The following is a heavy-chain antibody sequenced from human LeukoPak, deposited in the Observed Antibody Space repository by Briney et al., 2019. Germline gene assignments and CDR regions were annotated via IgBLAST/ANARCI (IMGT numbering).Heavy chain of an antibody. CDR1: GFNFSNYT. V-gene: IGHV3-30*04. CDR3: AKDQVKVGATGWFDP. CDR2: ISYDGSYK. D-gene: IGHD1-26*01. J-gene: IGHJ5*02. Sequence: GRSLRLSCAASGFNFSNYTMNWVRQAPGKGLEWVAIISYDGSYKYYADSVKGRFTISRDNSKNTLYLQMNSLRAEDTAVYYCAKDQVKVGATGWFDPWGQGTLATVSS.